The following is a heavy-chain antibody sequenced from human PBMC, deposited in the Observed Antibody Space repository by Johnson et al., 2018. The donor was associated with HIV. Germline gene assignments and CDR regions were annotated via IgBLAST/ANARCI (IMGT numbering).Heavy chain of an antibody. D-gene: IGHD3-10*01. CDR1: GFTFSSYG. J-gene: IGHJ3*02. Sequence: QMQLVESGGGVVQPGRSLRLSYAASGFTFSSYGMHWVRQAPGKGLEWVAVIWYDGSNKYYVDSVKGRFTISRDNSKNTVYLEMNSLRPEDTAVYYCAKHWGVTILVPDGFDIWGQGTMVTVSS. CDR2: IWYDGSNK. V-gene: IGHV3-33*06. CDR3: AKHWGVTILVPDGFDI.